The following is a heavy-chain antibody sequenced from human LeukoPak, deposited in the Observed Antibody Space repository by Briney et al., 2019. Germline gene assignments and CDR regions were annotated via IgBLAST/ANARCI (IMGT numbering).Heavy chain of an antibody. V-gene: IGHV1-58*01. D-gene: IGHD6-19*01. J-gene: IGHJ4*02. CDR3: AAAMSQIAVAGTGADY. CDR1: GFTFTSSA. CDR2: IVVGSGNT. Sequence: ASVKVSCKASGFTFTSSAVQWVRQARGQRLEWIGWIVVGSGNTNYAQKFQERVTITRDMSTSTAYMELSSLRSEDTAVYYCAAAMSQIAVAGTGADYWGQGTLVTVSS.